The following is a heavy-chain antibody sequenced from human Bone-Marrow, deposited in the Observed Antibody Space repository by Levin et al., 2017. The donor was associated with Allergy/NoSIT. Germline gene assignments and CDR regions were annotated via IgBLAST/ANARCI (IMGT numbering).Heavy chain of an antibody. J-gene: IGHJ4*02. Sequence: GESLKISCAVSGITFSSYAMHWFRQAPGKGLEWVAVISYDGSGKDYADSVEGRFTISRDNSKDTLHLEMSSLRTEDTAVYYCARELYTVITRRYFDYWGQGTLVTVSS. V-gene: IGHV3-30*14. CDR1: GITFSSYA. CDR3: ARELYTVITRRYFDY. D-gene: IGHD4-23*01. CDR2: ISYDGSGK.